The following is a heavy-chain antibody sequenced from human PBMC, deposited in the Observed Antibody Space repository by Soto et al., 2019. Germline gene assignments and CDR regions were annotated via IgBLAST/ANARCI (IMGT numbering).Heavy chain of an antibody. D-gene: IGHD3-3*01. V-gene: IGHV1-18*04. Sequence: QVQLVQSGAEVKKPGAPVKVTCKASGYTFTSYGISWVRQAPGQGLEWMGWISAYNGNTNYAQKLQGRVTSTTDTSTSTAYMELRSLRSDDTAVYYCARSYDFWSGYYRWGWFDPWGQGTLVTVSS. CDR1: GYTFTSYG. CDR2: ISAYNGNT. J-gene: IGHJ5*02. CDR3: ARSYDFWSGYYRWGWFDP.